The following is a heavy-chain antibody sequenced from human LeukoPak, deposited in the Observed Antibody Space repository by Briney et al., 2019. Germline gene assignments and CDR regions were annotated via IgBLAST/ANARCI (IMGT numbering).Heavy chain of an antibody. D-gene: IGHD3-22*01. CDR2: IIPIFGTA. J-gene: IGHJ5*02. V-gene: IGHV1-69*05. Sequence: ASVKVSCKASGGTFSSYAISWVRQAPGQGLEWMGGIIPIFGTANYAQKFQGRVTITTAESTSTAYMELSSLRSEDTAVYYCARLDSSGYYSNWFDPWGQGTLVTVSS. CDR1: GGTFSSYA. CDR3: ARLDSSGYYSNWFDP.